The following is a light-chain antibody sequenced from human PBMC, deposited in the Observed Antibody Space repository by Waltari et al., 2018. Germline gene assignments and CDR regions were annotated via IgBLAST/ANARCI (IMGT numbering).Light chain of an antibody. J-gene: IGLJ2*01. CDR1: SSNIGNNV. V-gene: IGLV1-44*01. CDR2: RID. Sequence: QSVLTQPPSASATPGQGVIISCSGSSSNIGNNVVNWYQQLPGKAPKLLIYRIDVRSSGVPARLSGSKSGTSASLAINGLQSEDEADYYCAAWDDSLRGHWFFGGGTKVTVL. CDR3: AAWDDSLRGHWF.